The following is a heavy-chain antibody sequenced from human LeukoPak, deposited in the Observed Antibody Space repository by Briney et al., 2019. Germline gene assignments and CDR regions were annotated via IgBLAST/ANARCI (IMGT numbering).Heavy chain of an antibody. Sequence: ASVKVSCKASGYTFMGYYIHWVRQAPGQGLEWMGRINPNSGGTNYAQKFQGRVTMTRDTSISTAYMELSRLRSDDTAVYYCARVRGIHYYFDYWGQGTLVTVSS. CDR2: INPNSGGT. CDR1: GYTFMGYY. CDR3: ARVRGIHYYFDY. V-gene: IGHV1-2*06. J-gene: IGHJ4*02.